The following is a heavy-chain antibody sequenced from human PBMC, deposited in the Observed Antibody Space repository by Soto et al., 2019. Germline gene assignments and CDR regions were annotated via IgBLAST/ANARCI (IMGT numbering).Heavy chain of an antibody. CDR1: GGSISSYY. CDR3: ARLNDRGYGEYYFDY. V-gene: IGHV4-59*01. J-gene: IGHJ4*02. CDR2: IYYSGST. Sequence: SETLSLTCTVSGGSISSYYWSWIRQPPGKGLEWIGYIYYSGSTNYNPSLKSRVTISVDTSKNQFSLKLSSVTAADTAVYYCARLNDRGYGEYYFDYGGQGTLVTVSS. D-gene: IGHD5-12*01.